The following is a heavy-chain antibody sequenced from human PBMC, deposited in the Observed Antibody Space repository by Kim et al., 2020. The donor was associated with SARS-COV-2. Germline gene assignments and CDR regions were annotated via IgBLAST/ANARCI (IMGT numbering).Heavy chain of an antibody. V-gene: IGHV1-69*04. CDR2: IIPILGIA. CDR3: ARAPPFFDSSGYWFDY. D-gene: IGHD3-22*01. CDR1: GGTFSSYA. J-gene: IGHJ4*02. Sequence: SVKVSCKASGGTFSSYAISWVRQAPGQGLEWMGRIIPILGIANYAQKFQGRVTITADKSTSTAYMELSSLRSEDTAVYYCARAPPFFDSSGYWFDYWGQ.